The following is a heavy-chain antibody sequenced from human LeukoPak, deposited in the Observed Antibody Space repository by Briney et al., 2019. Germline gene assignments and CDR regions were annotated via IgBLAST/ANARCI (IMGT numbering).Heavy chain of an antibody. J-gene: IGHJ4*02. V-gene: IGHV5-10-1*01. CDR1: GYSFTSYW. D-gene: IGHD4-11*01. Sequence: GESLKISCKGSGYSFTSYWISWVRQMPGKGLEWMGRIDPSDSYTNYSPSFQGHVTISADKSISTAYLQWSSLKASDTAMYHCARHAADLQTLGFDYWGQGTLVTVSS. CDR3: ARHAADLQTLGFDY. CDR2: IDPSDSYT.